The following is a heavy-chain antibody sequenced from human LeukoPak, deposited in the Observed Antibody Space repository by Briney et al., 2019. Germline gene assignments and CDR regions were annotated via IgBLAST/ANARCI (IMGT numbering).Heavy chain of an antibody. Sequence: ASVKVSCKASGYTFTSYGFTWVRQAPGQGLEWMGWISVDNGNTNYSQSLQGRVSITIDTSATTAYMELRSLRSEDTAVYYCARDSGFCSGGSCYPPAQSYCGQGTLVTVSS. V-gene: IGHV1-18*01. CDR3: ARDSGFCSGGSCYPPAQSY. D-gene: IGHD2-15*01. CDR1: GYTFTSYG. CDR2: ISVDNGNT. J-gene: IGHJ4*02.